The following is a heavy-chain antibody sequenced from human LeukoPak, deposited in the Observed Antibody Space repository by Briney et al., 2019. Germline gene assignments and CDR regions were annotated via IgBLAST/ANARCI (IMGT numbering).Heavy chain of an antibody. Sequence: GGSLRLSCAASGFTFSSYAMHWVRQAPGKGLEWVAFIRYDGSNKYYADSVKGRFTISRDNSKNTLYLQMNSLRAEDTAVYYCAKDGSYYDSSGYYYGIKPPLLDWGQGTLVTVSS. CDR1: GFTFSSYA. J-gene: IGHJ4*02. CDR3: AKDGSYYDSSGYYYGIKPPLLD. D-gene: IGHD3-22*01. V-gene: IGHV3-30*02. CDR2: IRYDGSNK.